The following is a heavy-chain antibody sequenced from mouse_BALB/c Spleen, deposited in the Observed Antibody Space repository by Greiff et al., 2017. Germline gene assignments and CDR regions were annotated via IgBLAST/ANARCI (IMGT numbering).Heavy chain of an antibody. V-gene: IGHV1S137*01. Sequence: QVQLKQSGAELVRPGVSVKISCKGSGYTFTDYAMHWVKQSHAKSLEWIGVISTYYGDASYNQKFKGKATMTVDKSSSTAYMELLSLTSEDSAVYYCAREVAYYSLYAMDYWGQGPSVTVSS. CDR1: GYTFTDYA. J-gene: IGHJ4*01. CDR3: AREVAYYSLYAMDY. CDR2: ISTYYGDA. D-gene: IGHD2-12*01.